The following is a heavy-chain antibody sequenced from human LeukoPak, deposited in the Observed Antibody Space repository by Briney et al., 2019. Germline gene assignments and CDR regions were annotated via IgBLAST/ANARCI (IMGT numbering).Heavy chain of an antibody. J-gene: IGHJ4*02. V-gene: IGHV3-74*01. D-gene: IGHD6-19*01. CDR2: SNGDGSNI. CDR1: GFSFSTAW. CDR3: ARRAVAGGFYGW. Sequence: RPGPSLTLSCATSGFSFSTAWTRWARHARGEGRVWVSRSNGDGSNINYADSMKGLSTISRDNAKNTLYLQMNSLRAEDTAVYYCARRAVAGGFYGWWGQGTLVTVSS.